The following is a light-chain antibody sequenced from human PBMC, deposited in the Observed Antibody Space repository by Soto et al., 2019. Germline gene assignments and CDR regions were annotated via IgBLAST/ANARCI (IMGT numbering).Light chain of an antibody. CDR2: EVS. CDR3: SSYAGSNLWV. CDR1: SSDVGGYNY. J-gene: IGLJ3*02. Sequence: QSVLTQPPSASGSPGQSVTISCTGTSSDVGGYNYVSWYQQHPGKAPKLMIYEVSKRPSGVPDRFSGSKSGNTASLTVSGLQAEGEADYYCSSYAGSNLWVFGGGTKVTVL. V-gene: IGLV2-8*01.